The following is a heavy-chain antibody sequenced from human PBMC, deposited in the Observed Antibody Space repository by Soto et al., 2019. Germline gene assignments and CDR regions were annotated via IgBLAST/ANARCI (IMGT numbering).Heavy chain of an antibody. CDR2: ISGSGGST. CDR1: GFTFSSYA. D-gene: IGHD3-22*01. CDR3: ANVLGSYYDPGHYYGMDV. Sequence: GGSLRLSCAASGFTFSSYAMSWVRQAPGKGLEWVSAISGSGGSTYYADSVKGRFTISRDNSKNTLYLQMNSLRAEDTAVYYCANVLGSYYDPGHYYGMDVWGQGTTVTVSS. J-gene: IGHJ6*02. V-gene: IGHV3-23*01.